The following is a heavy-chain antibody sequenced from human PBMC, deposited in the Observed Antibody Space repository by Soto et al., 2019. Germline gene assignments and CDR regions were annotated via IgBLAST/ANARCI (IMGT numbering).Heavy chain of an antibody. Sequence: QVQLQESGPGLVKPSQTLSLTCSVSGESINSGGYYWSWIRHHPGKGLEWIGYIYDSESAYYNPSLKRRVTISMDSSKNHSAMRLSSVTAADTAVYYCARASSSSSAADYWGQGTQVTVSS. D-gene: IGHD6-6*01. CDR1: GESINSGGYY. CDR3: ARASSSSSAADY. V-gene: IGHV4-31*03. J-gene: IGHJ4*02. CDR2: IYDSESA.